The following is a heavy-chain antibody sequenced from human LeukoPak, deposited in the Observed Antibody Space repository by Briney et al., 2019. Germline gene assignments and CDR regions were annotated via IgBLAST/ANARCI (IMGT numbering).Heavy chain of an antibody. J-gene: IGHJ4*02. CDR3: AKDQTLDY. CDR2: INTGGDP. CDR1: GFIVSDSY. Sequence: PGGSLRLSCAASGFIVSDSYMSWVRQAPGKGLEWASLINTGGDPYYADSVKDRFTISRDSSKNTLDLQMSSLRAEDTAVYYCAKDQTLDYWGQGTLVTVSS. V-gene: IGHV3-66*01.